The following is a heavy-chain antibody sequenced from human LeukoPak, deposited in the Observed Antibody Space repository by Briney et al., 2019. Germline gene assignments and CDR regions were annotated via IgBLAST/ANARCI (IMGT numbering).Heavy chain of an antibody. Sequence: GGSLRLSCAASGFTVSDNYMSWVRQAPGKGLEWVSVVYGGDNTYYAGSVKGRFTISRDNSKNTLYLQMNSLRAEDTAVYYCARDSTGYWYFDLWGRGTLVSVSS. CDR1: GFTVSDNY. D-gene: IGHD3-3*02. V-gene: IGHV3-53*01. CDR3: ARDSTGYWYFDL. CDR2: VYGGDNT. J-gene: IGHJ2*01.